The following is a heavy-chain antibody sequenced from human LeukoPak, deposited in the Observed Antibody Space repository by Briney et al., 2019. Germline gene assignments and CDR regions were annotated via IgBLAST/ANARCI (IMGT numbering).Heavy chain of an antibody. D-gene: IGHD5-24*01. CDR1: GYTFTKYG. CDR3: AEQRWGRGRAFDI. J-gene: IGHJ3*02. CDR2: ISTYNGNT. V-gene: IGHV1-18*01. Sequence: ASVKVSCKASGYTFTKYGITWVRQAPGQGLEWMGWISTYNGNTNYAQKLQGRVTMTTDTSTSTAYMELRSLRSDDTAVYYCAEQRWGRGRAFDIWGQGTMVTVSS.